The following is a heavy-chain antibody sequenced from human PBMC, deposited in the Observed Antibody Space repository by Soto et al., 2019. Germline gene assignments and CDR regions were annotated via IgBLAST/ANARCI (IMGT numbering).Heavy chain of an antibody. Sequence: EVQLVESGGGLVQPGGSLRLSCAASGFTFSSYWMSWVRQAPGKGLEWVANIKQDGSEKYYVDSVKGPFTISRDNAKTSLKLKTNTLRAEDTPVYYCASRDISMVRGVYYYYGMDVWGQGTEVTVYS. CDR3: ASRDISMVRGVYYYYGMDV. CDR2: IKQDGSEK. D-gene: IGHD3-10*01. V-gene: IGHV3-7*05. CDR1: GFTFSSYW. J-gene: IGHJ6*02.